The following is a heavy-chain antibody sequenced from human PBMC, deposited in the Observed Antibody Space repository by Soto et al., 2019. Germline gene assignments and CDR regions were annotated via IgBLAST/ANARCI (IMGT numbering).Heavy chain of an antibody. Sequence: ASVKVSCKASGYTFTSYGISWVRQAPGQGLEWMGWISAYNGNTNYAQKLQGRVTMTTDTSTSTAYMELRSLRSDDTAVYYCARDSYSSSSRGIDVWAQGTTVTVSS. V-gene: IGHV1-18*01. CDR3: ARDSYSSSSRGIDV. J-gene: IGHJ6*02. CDR2: ISAYNGNT. CDR1: GYTFTSYG. D-gene: IGHD6-6*01.